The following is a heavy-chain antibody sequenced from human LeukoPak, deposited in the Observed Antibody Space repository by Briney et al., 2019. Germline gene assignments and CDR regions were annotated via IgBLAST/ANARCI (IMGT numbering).Heavy chain of an antibody. CDR3: AHTGAVAGYFDY. V-gene: IGHV3-23*01. CDR1: GFTFSSYA. D-gene: IGHD6-19*01. Sequence: GESLRLSCAASGFTFSSYAMSWVRQAPGKGLEWVSAISGSGGSTYYADSVKGRFTISRDNSKNTLYLQMNSLRAEDTAVYYCAHTGAVAGYFDYWGQGTLVTVSS. J-gene: IGHJ4*02. CDR2: ISGSGGST.